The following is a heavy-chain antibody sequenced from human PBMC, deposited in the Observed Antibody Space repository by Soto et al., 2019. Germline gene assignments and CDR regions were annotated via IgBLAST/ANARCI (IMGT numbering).Heavy chain of an antibody. CDR2: INDSGTT. CDR1: GGSLSGYY. D-gene: IGHD1-26*01. Sequence: QVQLQQWGAGLLTPSETLSLTCAIYGGSLSGYYWSWIRESPGKGLEWIGEINDSGTTNYNPSLESRVTMSVHTSKKQFSRKLTSVTAADTAVYYCARGGGRGYWGQGTLVTVSS. V-gene: IGHV4-34*01. J-gene: IGHJ4*02. CDR3: ARGGGRGY.